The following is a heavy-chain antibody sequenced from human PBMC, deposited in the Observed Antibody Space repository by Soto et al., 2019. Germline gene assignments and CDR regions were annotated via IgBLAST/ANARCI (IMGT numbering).Heavy chain of an antibody. J-gene: IGHJ4*02. CDR2: VYYRGRS. Sequence: SETLSLTCTVSGGSVTNSSYYWGWIRQSPGKGLEWIGSVYYRGRSYSKSSVKSRVTISVDTSKNRFSLSLNSVTASDTAVYFCVSQRTTVPTQAYFDYWGPGVLVTVSS. V-gene: IGHV4-39*01. D-gene: IGHD4-17*01. CDR1: GGSVTNSSYY. CDR3: VSQRTTVPTQAYFDY.